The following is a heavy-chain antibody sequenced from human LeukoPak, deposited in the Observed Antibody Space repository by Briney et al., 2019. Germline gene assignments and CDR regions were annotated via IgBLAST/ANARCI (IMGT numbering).Heavy chain of an antibody. CDR3: AKPIIGWHLFDY. V-gene: IGHV3-23*01. CDR1: GFTFSSYA. CDR2: IRGGGDST. J-gene: IGHJ4*02. D-gene: IGHD6-19*01. Sequence: GGSLRLSCAASGFTFSSYAMSWVRQAPGKGLEWVSAIRGGGDSTYYADSVKGRFTISRDNSKSTLYLQMNSLRAEDTAVYYCAKPIIGWHLFDYWGQGTLVTVSS.